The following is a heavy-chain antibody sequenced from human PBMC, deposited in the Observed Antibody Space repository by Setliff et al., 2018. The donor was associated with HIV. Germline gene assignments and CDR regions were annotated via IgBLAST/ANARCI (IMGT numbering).Heavy chain of an antibody. V-gene: IGHV1-8*01. J-gene: IGHJ4*02. CDR3: ARAPRGLGSSSHFDY. CDR1: EYSFTSYD. Sequence: ASVKVSCKPSEYSFTSYDINWVRQAPGQGLEWMGGIMPSFGTANYAQKFQGRVTMTRNTSISTAYMRLSSLRSEDTAVYFCARAPRGLGSSSHFDYWGQGTLVTVSS. D-gene: IGHD2-2*01. CDR2: IMPSFGTA.